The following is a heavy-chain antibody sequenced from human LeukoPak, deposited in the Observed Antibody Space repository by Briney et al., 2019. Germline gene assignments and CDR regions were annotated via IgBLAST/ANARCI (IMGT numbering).Heavy chain of an antibody. V-gene: IGHV1-46*01. CDR1: GYTFSSYY. D-gene: IGHD3-22*01. Sequence: ASVKVSCKASGYTFSSYYMNWVRQAPGQGLEWMGIINPSRGSTSYAQQFQGRVTMTRGTSTNTVYMELSSLRSEDTAVYYCASGSYYYDSSGLDYWGQGTLVTVSS. J-gene: IGHJ4*02. CDR2: INPSRGST. CDR3: ASGSYYYDSSGLDY.